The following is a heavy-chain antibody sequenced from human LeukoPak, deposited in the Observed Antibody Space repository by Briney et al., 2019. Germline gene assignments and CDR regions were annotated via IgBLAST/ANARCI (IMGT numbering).Heavy chain of an antibody. CDR2: ISAYNGNT. Sequence: ASVKVSCKASGYTFTSYGISWVRQAPGQGLEWMGWISAYNGNTNYAQKLQGRVTITTDESTSTAYMELSSLRSEDTAVYYCARGRLGYCSSTSCPVFSGWFDPWGQGTLVTVSS. V-gene: IGHV1-18*01. CDR3: ARGRLGYCSSTSCPVFSGWFDP. J-gene: IGHJ5*02. D-gene: IGHD2-2*01. CDR1: GYTFTSYG.